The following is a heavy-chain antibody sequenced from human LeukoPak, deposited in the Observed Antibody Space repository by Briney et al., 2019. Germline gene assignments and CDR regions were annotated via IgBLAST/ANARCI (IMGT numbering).Heavy chain of an antibody. Sequence: ASVKVSCKASGYTFTVYYMHWVRQAPGQGLEWMGWINPNSGGTNYAQKFQGRVTMTRDTSISTAYMELSRLRSDDTAVYYCARGAGSRDYYFGMGGWGQGTTVTVSS. CDR2: INPNSGGT. CDR3: ARGAGSRDYYFGMGG. D-gene: IGHD6-13*01. J-gene: IGHJ6*02. CDR1: GYTFTVYY. V-gene: IGHV1-2*02.